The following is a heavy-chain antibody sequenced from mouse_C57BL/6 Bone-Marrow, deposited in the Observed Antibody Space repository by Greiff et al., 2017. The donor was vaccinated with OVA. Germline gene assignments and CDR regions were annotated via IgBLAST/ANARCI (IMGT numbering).Heavy chain of an antibody. D-gene: IGHD2-3*01. Sequence: EVKLVESGEGLVKPGGSLKLSCAASGFTFSSYAMSWVRQTPEKRLEWVAYISSGGDYIYYADTVKGRFTISRDNARNTLYLQMSSLKSEDTAMYYCTTYDGYLRTSSPYWYFDVWGTGTTVTVSS. CDR2: ISSGGDYI. J-gene: IGHJ1*03. V-gene: IGHV5-9-1*02. CDR1: GFTFSSYA. CDR3: TTYDGYLRTSSPYWYFDV.